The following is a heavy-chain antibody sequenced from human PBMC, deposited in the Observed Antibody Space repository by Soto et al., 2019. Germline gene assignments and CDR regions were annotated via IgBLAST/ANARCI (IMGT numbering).Heavy chain of an antibody. CDR3: TTDNGEQGLVKFDY. J-gene: IGHJ4*02. V-gene: IGHV3-15*07. Sequence: SVSNAWMTWVRQAPGKGLEWVGRIKSKTDGGTTDYAAPVKGRFTISRDDSKNTLYLQMNSLKTEDTAVYYCTTDNGEQGLVKFDYWGQGTLVTVSS. CDR1: SVSNAW. CDR2: IKSKTDGGTT. D-gene: IGHD6-19*01.